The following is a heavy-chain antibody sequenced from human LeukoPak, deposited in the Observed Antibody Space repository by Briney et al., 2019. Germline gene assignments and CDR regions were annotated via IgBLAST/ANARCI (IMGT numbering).Heavy chain of an antibody. D-gene: IGHD3-22*01. J-gene: IGHJ4*02. CDR1: GFTVSSNY. CDR2: IYSGSST. CDR3: VADFWDDSSAYYTY. Sequence: GGSLRLSCAASGFTVSSNYMSWVRQAPGKGLEWVSVIYSGSSTSYADSVKGRVTISRDNSKHTVYLQMNSLRAEGTGLCYSVADFWDDSSAYYTYWGQRTLVTVSS. V-gene: IGHV3-66*02.